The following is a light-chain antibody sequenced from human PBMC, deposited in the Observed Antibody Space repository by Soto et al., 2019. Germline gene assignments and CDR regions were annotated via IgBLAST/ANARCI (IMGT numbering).Light chain of an antibody. CDR2: DVS. CDR3: QQRGNWWT. Sequence: EIEVTQSPATLSLSPGERATLSFRASQSVSSFFAWYQQKPGQSPRLLIYDVSNRASGIPARFTGSGSGTDFTLTISSVEPEDSAVYYCQQRGNWWTFGQGTKVDIK. J-gene: IGKJ1*01. CDR1: QSVSSF. V-gene: IGKV3-11*01.